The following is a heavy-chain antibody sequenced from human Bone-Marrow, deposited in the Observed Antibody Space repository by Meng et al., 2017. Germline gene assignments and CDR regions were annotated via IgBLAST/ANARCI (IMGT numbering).Heavy chain of an antibody. D-gene: IGHD6-13*01. J-gene: IGHJ4*02. V-gene: IGHV1-69*02. CDR3: ARGKGIAAAGGVDY. CDR2: IIPILGIA. Sequence: QVQLVQSGAEVKKPESSVKVSCKASGGTFSSYTISWVRQAPGQGLEWMGRIIPILGIANYAQKFQGRVTITADKSTSTAYMELSSLRSEDTAVYYCARGKGIAAAGGVDYWGQGTLVTVSS. CDR1: GGTFSSYT.